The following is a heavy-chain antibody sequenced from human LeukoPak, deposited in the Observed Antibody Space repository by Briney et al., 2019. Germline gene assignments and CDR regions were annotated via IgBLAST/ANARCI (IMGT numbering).Heavy chain of an antibody. Sequence: SETLSLTCTVSGGSISNYYWNWFRQPPGKGLEWIGLIHYSGSTNYNPPLKSRVTISEDTSKNQCSLKLTSVTTADTAVYFCARGRGWLPDYWGQGTLVTVPS. CDR1: GGSISNYY. V-gene: IGHV4-59*01. CDR2: IHYSGST. D-gene: IGHD5-24*01. CDR3: ARGRGWLPDY. J-gene: IGHJ4*02.